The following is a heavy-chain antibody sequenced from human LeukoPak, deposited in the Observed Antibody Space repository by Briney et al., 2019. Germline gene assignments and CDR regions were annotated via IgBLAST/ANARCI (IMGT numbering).Heavy chain of an antibody. J-gene: IGHJ6*03. CDR1: GGSISSYY. D-gene: IGHD6-13*01. CDR3: ARDNDVAAGPSYYYYYMDV. Sequence: SETLSLTCTVSGGSISSYYWSWIRQPPGKGLEWIGYIYYSGSTNYNPSLKSRVTISVDTSKNQFSLKLSSVTAADTAVYYCARDNDVAAGPSYYYYYMDVWGKGTTVTISS. CDR2: IYYSGST. V-gene: IGHV4-59*01.